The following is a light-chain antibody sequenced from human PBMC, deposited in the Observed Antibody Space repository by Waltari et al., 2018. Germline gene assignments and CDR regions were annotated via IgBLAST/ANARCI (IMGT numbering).Light chain of an antibody. CDR3: QQRSNLWT. CDR2: DES. Sequence: KPPPPCRAIQSISSHLAWYQQKPGQPPRLLIYDESKRATGIPARFSCSGSGTDFTLTISSLEPEDFAVYYCQQRSNLWTFGQGTKVEIK. CDR1: QSISSH. V-gene: IGKV3-11*01. J-gene: IGKJ1*01.